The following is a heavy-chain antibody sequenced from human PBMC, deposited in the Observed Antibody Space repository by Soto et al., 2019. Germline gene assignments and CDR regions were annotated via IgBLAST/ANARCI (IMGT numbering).Heavy chain of an antibody. CDR2: ISNSGDDT. CDR1: GFSFSDYY. J-gene: IGHJ3*02. CDR3: TRHLRARGIVHDVFDI. Sequence: QVRLVESGGGLVKPGGSVRLSCAASGFSFSDYYMTWIRQAPGKGLEWVSRISNSGDDTNYADSVQGRFTISRDNGENSLYLQMTSLRAEDTAVYYCTRHLRARGIVHDVFDIWGQGTMVTVSS. D-gene: IGHD2-8*01. V-gene: IGHV3-11*06.